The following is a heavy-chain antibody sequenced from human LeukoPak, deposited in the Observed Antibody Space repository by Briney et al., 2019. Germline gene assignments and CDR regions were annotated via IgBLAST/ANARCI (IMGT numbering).Heavy chain of an antibody. V-gene: IGHV1-8*01. CDR3: ARAKVDSSSWYRLRPLVRFDI. D-gene: IGHD6-13*01. CDR2: MNPNSGNT. J-gene: IGHJ3*02. Sequence: ASVKVSCKASGYTFTSYDINWVRQATGQGLEWMGWMNPNSGNTGCAQKFQGRVTMTRNTSISTAYMELSSLRSEDTAVYYCARAKVDSSSWYRLRPLVRFDIWGQGTMVTVSS. CDR1: GYTFTSYD.